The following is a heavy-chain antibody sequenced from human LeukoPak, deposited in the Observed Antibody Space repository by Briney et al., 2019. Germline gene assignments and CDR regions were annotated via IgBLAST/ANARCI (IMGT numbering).Heavy chain of an antibody. Sequence: GGSLRLSCAASGFTCSSYAMSWVRQAPGKGLEWVSAISGSGGSTYYADSVKGRFTISRDNSKNTLYLQMNSLRAEDTAVYYCAKVPHVDPVYFDYWGQGTLVTVSS. CDR1: GFTCSSYA. J-gene: IGHJ4*02. CDR2: ISGSGGST. CDR3: AKVPHVDPVYFDY. D-gene: IGHD3/OR15-3a*01. V-gene: IGHV3-23*01.